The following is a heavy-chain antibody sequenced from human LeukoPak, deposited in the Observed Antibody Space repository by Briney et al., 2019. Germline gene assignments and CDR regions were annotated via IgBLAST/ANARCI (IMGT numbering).Heavy chain of an antibody. J-gene: IGHJ4*02. CDR3: VRDRSGTYLDY. Sequence: GGSLRLSCAASGFTFSSYAMSWVRQAPGKGLEWVSIIHSDGTTDYVDSARGRFAISRDNSKDILYLQMNSLRVEDTAIYYCVRDRSGTYLDYWGQGTLVTVSS. CDR1: GFTFSSYA. D-gene: IGHD1-26*01. V-gene: IGHV3-23*03. CDR2: IHSDGTT.